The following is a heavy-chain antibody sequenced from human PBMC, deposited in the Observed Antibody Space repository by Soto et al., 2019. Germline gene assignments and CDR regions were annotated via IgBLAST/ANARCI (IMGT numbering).Heavy chain of an antibody. Sequence: SETLSLTCTVPGGSISSYYWSWIRQPPGKGLEWIGSIYHGGSTYYNPSLNSRVTLSIDMTNNHVSLILNSVTAADTAVYYCARVGPWVPYYYDSSPYTFENWFDPWGQGTLVTVSS. CDR3: ARVGPWVPYYYDSSPYTFENWFDP. D-gene: IGHD3-22*01. J-gene: IGHJ5*02. V-gene: IGHV4-59*08. CDR2: IYHGGST. CDR1: GGSISSYY.